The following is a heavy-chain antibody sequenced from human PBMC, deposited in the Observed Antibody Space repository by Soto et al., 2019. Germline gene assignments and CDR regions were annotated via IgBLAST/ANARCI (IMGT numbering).Heavy chain of an antibody. D-gene: IGHD6-13*01. CDR2: IIPVFGTV. CDR1: GGTFSNYA. V-gene: IGHV1-69*01. CDR3: ARDNPYTNSFGNWFDP. J-gene: IGHJ5*02. Sequence: QVRLVQSGAEVKKPGSSVKVSCKASGGTFSNYAITWLRLAPGQGIEWLGGIIPVFGTVNYARKFQGRVTITADESTSTAYMELNRLRSEDTAVDYCARDNPYTNSFGNWFDPWGQGTLVIVS.